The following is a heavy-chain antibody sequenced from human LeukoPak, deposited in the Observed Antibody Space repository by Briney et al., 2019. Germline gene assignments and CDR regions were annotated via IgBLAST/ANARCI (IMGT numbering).Heavy chain of an antibody. CDR1: GYSFTSYW. J-gene: IGHJ3*02. Sequence: GESLKISCRASGYSFTSYWSGWVRQMPGKGLDWLGIIYPGDSDTIYRPSFQGQVTISADKSINTAFLQWSSLKASDTGMYYCARRDRAAFDIWGQGTMVTVSS. V-gene: IGHV5-51*01. CDR2: IYPGDSDT. CDR3: ARRDRAAFDI.